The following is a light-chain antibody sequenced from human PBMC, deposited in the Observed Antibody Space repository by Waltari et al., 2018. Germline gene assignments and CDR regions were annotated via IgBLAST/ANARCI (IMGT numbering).Light chain of an antibody. V-gene: IGLV3-19*01. Sequence: SSELTQDPAVSVALGQTARITCQGDSLRGHYASWYQQKPGPAPILVIYGQNHRPSGIPVRFPGSSSGDTTSLTITGTQAEDEADYYCKSRNNDRGVFGGGTKLTVL. CDR3: KSRNNDRGV. CDR1: SLRGHY. J-gene: IGLJ3*02. CDR2: GQN.